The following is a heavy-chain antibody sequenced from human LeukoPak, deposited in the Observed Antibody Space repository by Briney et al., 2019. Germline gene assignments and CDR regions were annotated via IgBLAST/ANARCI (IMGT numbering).Heavy chain of an antibody. J-gene: IGHJ6*02. D-gene: IGHD6-13*01. CDR3: ARDIPNSSWGFDV. CDR2: ISINARVT. CDR1: GFTFSTYA. V-gene: IGHV3-23*01. Sequence: GGSLRLSCSASGFTFSTYAMAWVRQAPGKGLEWVSCISINARVTYYGESVRGRFTISRDNSKNTLYLQMNSLRADDAATYYCARDIPNSSWGFDVWGQGTAVTVSS.